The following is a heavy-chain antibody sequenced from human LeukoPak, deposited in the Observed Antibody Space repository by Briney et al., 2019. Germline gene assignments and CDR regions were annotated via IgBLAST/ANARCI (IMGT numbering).Heavy chain of an antibody. CDR1: GGSISSYY. D-gene: IGHD6-6*01. Sequence: PSETLSLTCTVSGGSISSYYWSWIRQPPGKGLEWIGYIYYSGSTNYNPSLKSRVTISVDTSKNQFSLKLSSVTAADTAVYYCAVRDSSTSSIDFWGQGTLVTVSS. CDR3: AVRDSSTSSIDF. V-gene: IGHV4-59*01. J-gene: IGHJ4*02. CDR2: IYYSGST.